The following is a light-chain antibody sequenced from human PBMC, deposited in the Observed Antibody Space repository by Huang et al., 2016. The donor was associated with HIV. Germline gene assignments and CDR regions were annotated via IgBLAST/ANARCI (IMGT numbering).Light chain of an antibody. V-gene: IGKV3-20*01. J-gene: IGKJ1*01. CDR2: GAS. CDR3: QQYGGSPTWT. Sequence: ELVLTQSPGTLSLSPGERATLPCRASQSVYSSYLAWYQQKPGQSPRLIIYGASTRATGIPDRFSGSGSGTDFTLTIDRLDPEDFAVYYCQQYGGSPTWTFGQGTKVEIK. CDR1: QSVYSSY.